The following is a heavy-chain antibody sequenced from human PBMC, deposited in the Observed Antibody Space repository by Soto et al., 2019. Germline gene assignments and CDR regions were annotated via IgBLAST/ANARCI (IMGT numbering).Heavy chain of an antibody. J-gene: IGHJ4*02. D-gene: IGHD3-10*01. Sequence: QVQLVQSGAEVKKPGASVRVSCKASGYTFTSYYMHWVRQAPGQGLEWMGVINPSGGSTTYAQMFQGRVSMTRDTSTSTLYMELSSLRSEDTAMYYCARDSYRTGNYWGQGTLVTVSS. CDR2: INPSGGST. CDR1: GYTFTSYY. CDR3: ARDSYRTGNY. V-gene: IGHV1-46*01.